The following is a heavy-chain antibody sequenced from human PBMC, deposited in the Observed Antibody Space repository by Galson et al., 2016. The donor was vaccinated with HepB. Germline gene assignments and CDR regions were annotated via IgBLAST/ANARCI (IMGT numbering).Heavy chain of an antibody. CDR1: GFTFTTYW. J-gene: IGHJ3*02. Sequence: QSGAEVKKPGESLKISCAGSGFTFTTYWIGWVRQMPGKGLEWMGIIYPADSDTRYSPSFQGQVAIPADRSISTAYLQWNSLKSSDTAMYYCARPRRSGNFLNHQDAFDIWGQGTMVTVSS. D-gene: IGHD1-26*01. V-gene: IGHV5-51*01. CDR2: IYPADSDT. CDR3: ARPRRSGNFLNHQDAFDI.